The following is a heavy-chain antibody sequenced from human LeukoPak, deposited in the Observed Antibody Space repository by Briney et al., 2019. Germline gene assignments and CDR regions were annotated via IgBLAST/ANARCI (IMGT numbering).Heavy chain of an antibody. CDR2: ISAYNGNT. J-gene: IGHJ4*02. D-gene: IGHD3-22*01. CDR3: ARSLGDSSGYYPFDY. V-gene: IGHV1-18*01. Sequence: ASVKVSCKAPGYTFTSYGISWVRQAPGQGLEWMGWISAYNGNTNYAQKLQGRVTMTTDTSTSTAYMELRSLRSDDTAVYYCARSLGDSSGYYPFDYWGQGTLVTVSS. CDR1: GYTFTSYG.